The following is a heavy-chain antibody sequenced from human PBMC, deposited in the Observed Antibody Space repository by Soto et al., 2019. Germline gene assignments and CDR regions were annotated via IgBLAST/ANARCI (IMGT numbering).Heavy chain of an antibody. J-gene: IGHJ5*02. CDR3: MNRPRA. D-gene: IGHD6-6*01. Sequence: EVQLVESGGGLVQPGGSLRLSCAASEFTVSNNYMSWVRQAPGKGLEWVSLIYSGGATHYADSVRGRFTISRDNSKNTQYLQMNSLRGEDTAIYYCMNRPRAWGQGTLVTVSS. CDR2: IYSGGAT. V-gene: IGHV3-66*01. CDR1: EFTVSNNY.